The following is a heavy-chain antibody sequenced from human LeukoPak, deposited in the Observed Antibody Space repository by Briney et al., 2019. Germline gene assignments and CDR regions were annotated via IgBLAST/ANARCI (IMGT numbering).Heavy chain of an antibody. CDR3: ARVGSCSGGSCYYYYYYGMDV. Sequence: GGSPRLSCAASGFTFSSYGMHWVRQAPGKGLEWVAVIWYDGSNKYYADSVKGRFTISRDNSKNTLYLQMNSLRAEDTAVYYCARVGSCSGGSCYYYYYYGMDVWGQGTTVTVSS. J-gene: IGHJ6*02. CDR1: GFTFSSYG. CDR2: IWYDGSNK. V-gene: IGHV3-33*01. D-gene: IGHD2-15*01.